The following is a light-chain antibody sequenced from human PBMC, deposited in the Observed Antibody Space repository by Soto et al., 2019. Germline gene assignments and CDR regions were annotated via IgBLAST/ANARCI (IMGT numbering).Light chain of an antibody. CDR1: QSISSY. CDR2: KAS. CDR3: QQYKSYWT. J-gene: IGKJ1*01. Sequence: DIQMTQSPSTLSASVGDRVTITCRASQSISSYLAWYQQKPGKAPKLLIYKASSLESGVPSRFSGSGSGTEFPLTISSLQPDDFATYFCQQYKSYWTFGQGTKVEIK. V-gene: IGKV1-5*03.